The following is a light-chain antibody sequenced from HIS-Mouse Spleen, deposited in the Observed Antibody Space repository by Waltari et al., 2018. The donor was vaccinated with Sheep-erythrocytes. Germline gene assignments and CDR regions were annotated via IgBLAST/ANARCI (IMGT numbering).Light chain of an antibody. CDR2: WAS. Sequence: DIVMTQSPDSLAVSLGDRATINCKSSQSVLYSSNNKNYLAWYQQKPGRPPKLLIYWASTREAGVPDRFSGSGSGTDFTLTISSLQAEDVAVYYCQQYYSTLTFGGGTKVEIK. CDR3: QQYYSTLT. J-gene: IGKJ4*01. V-gene: IGKV4-1*01. CDR1: QSVLYSSNNKNY.